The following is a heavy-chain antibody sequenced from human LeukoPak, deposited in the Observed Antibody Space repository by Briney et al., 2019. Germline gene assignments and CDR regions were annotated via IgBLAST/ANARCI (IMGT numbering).Heavy chain of an antibody. J-gene: IGHJ4*02. CDR2: INPNSGGT. D-gene: IGHD5-12*01. CDR3: ARGYRGYDQPDY. CDR1: GYTFTGYY. Sequence: ASVKVSCKASGYTFTGYYMHWVRLAPEQGLEWMGRINPNSGGTNFAQKFQGRVTMTRDTSISTAYMELSRLRSDDTAVYYCARGYRGYDQPDYWGQGTLVTVSS. V-gene: IGHV1-2*06.